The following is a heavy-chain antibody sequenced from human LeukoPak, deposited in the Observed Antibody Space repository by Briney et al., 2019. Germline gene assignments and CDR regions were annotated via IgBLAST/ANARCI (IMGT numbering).Heavy chain of an antibody. V-gene: IGHV4-59*01. CDR2: IHYSGST. J-gene: IGHJ3*02. Sequence: PSETLSLTCTVSGGSISSYYWSWIRQPPGKGLEWIGYIHYSGSTNYNNSLKSRVTISVDTSKNQFSLKLSSVTAADTAVYFCARRNYASGIDAFDIWGQGTLVTVSS. CDR3: ARRNYASGIDAFDI. D-gene: IGHD3-10*01. CDR1: GGSISSYY.